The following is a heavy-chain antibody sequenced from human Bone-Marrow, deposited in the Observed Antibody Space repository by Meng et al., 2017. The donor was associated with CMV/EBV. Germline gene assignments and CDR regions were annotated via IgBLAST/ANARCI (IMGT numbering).Heavy chain of an antibody. CDR2: IYDTGKT. CDR3: ARDRVVSYSRTDY. Sequence: SETLSLTCTVSGGSISSYYWSWIRQPPGKGLEWIGYIYDTGKTYYNTSLKSRLTISVDTSKGQFSLNLSSVTAADTAVYYCARDRVVSYSRTDYWGQGTLVTVSS. CDR1: GGSISSYY. D-gene: IGHD1-26*01. V-gene: IGHV4-59*01. J-gene: IGHJ4*02.